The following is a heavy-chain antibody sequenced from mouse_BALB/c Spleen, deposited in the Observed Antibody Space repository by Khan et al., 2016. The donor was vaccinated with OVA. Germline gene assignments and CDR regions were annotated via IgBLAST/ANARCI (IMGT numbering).Heavy chain of an antibody. CDR3: TRSNYYGNSLYAMDY. CDR2: VSPGSGSP. V-gene: IGHV1S41*01. Sequence: DLVKPGASVKLSCKASGYTFTSYWINWIKQRPGQGLEWIGRVSPGSGSPYYNEMFKGKATVTVDKSSSTAYIQLNSLSSEDSSFYFCTRSNYYGNSLYAMDYWGQGTSVTVSS. J-gene: IGHJ4*01. CDR1: GYTFTSYW. D-gene: IGHD1-1*01.